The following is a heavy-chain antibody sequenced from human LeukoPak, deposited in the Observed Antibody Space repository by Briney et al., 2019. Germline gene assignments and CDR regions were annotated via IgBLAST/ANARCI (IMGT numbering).Heavy chain of an antibody. Sequence: PPETLSLTCAVYGGSFSGYYWSWIRQPPGKGLEWIGEINHSGSTNYNPSLKSRVTISVDTSKNQFSLKLSSVTAADTAVYYCARERGYDSSGKFDYWGQGTLVTVSS. D-gene: IGHD3-22*01. CDR2: INHSGST. J-gene: IGHJ4*02. CDR1: GGSFSGYY. V-gene: IGHV4-34*01. CDR3: ARERGYDSSGKFDY.